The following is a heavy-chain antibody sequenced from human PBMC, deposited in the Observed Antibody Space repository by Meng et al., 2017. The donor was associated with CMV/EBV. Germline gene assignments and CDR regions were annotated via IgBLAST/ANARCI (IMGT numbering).Heavy chain of an antibody. J-gene: IGHJ6*02. D-gene: IGHD1-1*01. CDR1: GFTFSSYS. CDR2: ISSSSSYI. V-gene: IGHV3-21*01. Sequence: GGSLRLSCAASGFTFSSYSMNWVRQAPGKGLEWVSSISSSSSYIYYADSVKGRFTISRDNAKNSLYLQMISLRAEDTAVYYCARRYNWNDGSWGIVVGEDWTPTNYYYYGMDVWGQGTTVTVSS. CDR3: ARRYNWNDGSWGIVVGEDWTPTNYYYYGMDV.